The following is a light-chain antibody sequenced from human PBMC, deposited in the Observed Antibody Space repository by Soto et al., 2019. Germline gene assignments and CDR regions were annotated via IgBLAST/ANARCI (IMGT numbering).Light chain of an antibody. J-gene: IGKJ2*01. V-gene: IGKV1-5*03. Sequence: DIQMTQSPSTLSASVGDRVTITCRASQSISGWLAWYQQKPGKAPKLLIYKASSLESGVPSRFSGSESGTEFTLTISSLQPDDSATYYCHQYNSLYTFGQGTKLDIK. CDR2: KAS. CDR3: HQYNSLYT. CDR1: QSISGW.